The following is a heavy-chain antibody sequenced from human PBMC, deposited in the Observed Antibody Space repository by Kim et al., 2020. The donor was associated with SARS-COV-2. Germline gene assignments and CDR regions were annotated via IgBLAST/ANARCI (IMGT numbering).Heavy chain of an antibody. Sequence: YYSGSTYYNPSLKSRVTISVDTSKNQFSLKLSSVTAADTAVYYCATSIQYWGQGTLVTVSS. CDR3: ATSIQY. CDR2: YYSGST. V-gene: IGHV4-39*01. J-gene: IGHJ4*02.